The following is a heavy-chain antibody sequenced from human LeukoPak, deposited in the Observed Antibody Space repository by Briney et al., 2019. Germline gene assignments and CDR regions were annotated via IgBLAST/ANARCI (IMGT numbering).Heavy chain of an antibody. CDR2: ICGSGSYI. CDR1: GFTFSSYE. D-gene: IGHD4-23*01. J-gene: IGHJ4*02. Sequence: GGSLRLSCAASGFTFSSYEMNWVRQAPGRGLEWVSYICGSGSYIYDADSVKGRFTISRDIAKSSLYLQMNSLRAEDTAVYYCARSTVGVDYWGQGTLVTVA. CDR3: ARSTVGVDY. V-gene: IGHV3-48*03.